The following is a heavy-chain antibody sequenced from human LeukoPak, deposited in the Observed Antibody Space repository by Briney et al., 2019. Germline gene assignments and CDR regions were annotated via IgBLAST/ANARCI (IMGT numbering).Heavy chain of an antibody. D-gene: IGHD1-26*01. V-gene: IGHV3-23*01. CDR1: RFSFSAYP. CDR2: ISASGDVT. CDR3: AKSLLTTASGTGRAFDI. J-gene: IGHJ3*02. Sequence: PGGSLRLSCAASRFSFSAYPMGWVRRAPGKGLEWVSGISASGDVTFHADPVKGRFTISRDNSKNTQYLQMNSLRAEDTAEYYCAKSLLTTASGTGRAFDIWGQGTMVTVSS.